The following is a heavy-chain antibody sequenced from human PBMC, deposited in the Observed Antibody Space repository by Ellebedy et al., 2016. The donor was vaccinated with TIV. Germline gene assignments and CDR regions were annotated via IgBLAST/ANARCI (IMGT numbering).Heavy chain of an antibody. D-gene: IGHD3-9*01. CDR1: GFIFSSYA. CDR2: VDHGGGNT. J-gene: IGHJ4*02. V-gene: IGHV3-23*01. CDR3: ARYFDWLSLMHYFDY. Sequence: GGSLRLSCAASGFIFSSYAMTWVRQAPGRGLEWVASVDHGGGNTYYESSVEGRFTISRDNSKSVMYLTLDVLGAEDTAIYYFARYFDWLSLMHYFDYWGQGTLVTVS.